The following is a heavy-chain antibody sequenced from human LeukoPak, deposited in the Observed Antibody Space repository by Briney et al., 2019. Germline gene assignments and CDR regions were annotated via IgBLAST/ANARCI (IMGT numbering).Heavy chain of an antibody. CDR3: ARQPLTYYYDSSFDY. J-gene: IGHJ4*02. V-gene: IGHV5-51*01. D-gene: IGHD3-22*01. Sequence: GESLKISCKGSGYSFTSYWIGWVRQMPGKGLEWMGIIYPGDSDTRYSPSFQGQVTISADKSISTAYLQWSSLKASDTAMYYCARQPLTYYYDSSFDYWGQGTLVTVSS. CDR1: GYSFTSYW. CDR2: IYPGDSDT.